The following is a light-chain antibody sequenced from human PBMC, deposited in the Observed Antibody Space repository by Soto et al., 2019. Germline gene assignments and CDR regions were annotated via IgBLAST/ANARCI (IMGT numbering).Light chain of an antibody. CDR2: EVS. CDR3: SSYRSSRSVV. V-gene: IGLV2-14*01. Sequence: QSALTQPASVSGSPGQSITISCTGTSSDVGGYNYVSWYQQHPGKAPKLLIYEVSNRPSGVSNRFSGSKSGDTASLTISGLQADDEADYYCSSYRSSRSVVFGGATKVTV. J-gene: IGLJ2*01. CDR1: SSDVGGYNY.